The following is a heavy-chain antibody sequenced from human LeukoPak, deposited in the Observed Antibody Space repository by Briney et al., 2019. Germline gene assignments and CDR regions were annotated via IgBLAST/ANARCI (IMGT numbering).Heavy chain of an antibody. V-gene: IGHV2-70*11. Sequence: ESGPTLVNPTQTLTLTCTFSGFSLSTSGMCVSWIRQPPGKALEWLARIDWDDDKYYSTSLKTRLTISKDTSKNQVVLTMTNMDPVDTATYDCARMSYDSSGYYTRTFDYWGQGTLVTVSS. J-gene: IGHJ4*02. D-gene: IGHD3-22*01. CDR2: IDWDDDK. CDR3: ARMSYDSSGYYTRTFDY. CDR1: GFSLSTSGMC.